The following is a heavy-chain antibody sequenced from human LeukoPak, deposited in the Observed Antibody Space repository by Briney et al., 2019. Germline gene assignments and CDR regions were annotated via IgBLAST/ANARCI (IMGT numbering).Heavy chain of an antibody. D-gene: IGHD5-18*01. CDR2: ISSSSSYI. J-gene: IGHJ4*02. CDR3: ARRLVVDTDESFDY. V-gene: IGHV3-21*01. Sequence: GGSLRLSCAASGFTFSSYSMNWVRQALGKGLEWVSSISSSSSYIYYADSVKGRFTISRDNAKNSLYLQMNSLRAEDTAVYYCARRLVVDTDESFDYWGQGTLVTVSS. CDR1: GFTFSSYS.